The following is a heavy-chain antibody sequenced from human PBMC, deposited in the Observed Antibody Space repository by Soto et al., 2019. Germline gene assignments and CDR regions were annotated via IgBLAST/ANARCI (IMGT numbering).Heavy chain of an antibody. CDR3: ARPKYYYDSSGDAFDI. J-gene: IGHJ3*02. CDR2: MNPNSGNT. Sequence: ASVKVSCKASGYTFTSYDINWVRQATGQGLEWMGWMNPNSGNTGYAQKFQGRVTMTRNTSISTAYMELSSLRSENTAVYYCARPKYYYDSSGDAFDIWGQGTMVTVSS. CDR1: GYTFTSYD. V-gene: IGHV1-8*01. D-gene: IGHD3-22*01.